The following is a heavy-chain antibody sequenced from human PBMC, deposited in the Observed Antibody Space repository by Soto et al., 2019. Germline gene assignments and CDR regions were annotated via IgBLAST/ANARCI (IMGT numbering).Heavy chain of an antibody. Sequence: SETLSLTCTVSGGSISSYYWSWIRQPPGKGLERIGYIYYSGSTNYNPSLKSRVTISVDTSKNQFSLKLSSVTAADTAVYYCARDRGLYYDILTGYSADAFDIWGQGTMVTVS. CDR2: IYYSGST. CDR1: GGSISSYY. CDR3: ARDRGLYYDILTGYSADAFDI. V-gene: IGHV4-59*01. D-gene: IGHD3-9*01. J-gene: IGHJ3*02.